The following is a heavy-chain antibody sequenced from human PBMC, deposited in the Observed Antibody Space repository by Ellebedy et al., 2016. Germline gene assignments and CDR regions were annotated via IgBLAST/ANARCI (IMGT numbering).Heavy chain of an antibody. CDR2: ISAGSDTT. J-gene: IGHJ4*02. V-gene: IGHV3-23*01. CDR3: RQGHYADY. CDR1: GFNFNTFF. Sequence: GESLKISXTASGFNFNTFFMSWVRQAPGKGLEWVSTISAGSDTTRLADSVKGRFTISRDSSKNSVYLRMSNLRVEDTALYYCRQGHYADYWGQGTLVTVSS.